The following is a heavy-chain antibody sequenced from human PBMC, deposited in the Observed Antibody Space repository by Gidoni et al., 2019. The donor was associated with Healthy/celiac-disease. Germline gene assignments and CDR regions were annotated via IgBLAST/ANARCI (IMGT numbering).Heavy chain of an antibody. V-gene: IGHV1-69*06. D-gene: IGHD2-21*02. CDR1: GGTFSSYA. J-gene: IGHJ6*02. CDR3: ARDWNCGGDCYRYYYYGMDV. CDR2: ILPIFGTA. Sequence: QVQLVQSGAEVKKPGSSVKVSCKASGGTFSSYAISWVRQAPGQGLEWMGGILPIFGTANYAQKFQGRVTITADKSTSTAYMELSSLRSEDTAVYYCARDWNCGGDCYRYYYYGMDVWGQGTTVTVSS.